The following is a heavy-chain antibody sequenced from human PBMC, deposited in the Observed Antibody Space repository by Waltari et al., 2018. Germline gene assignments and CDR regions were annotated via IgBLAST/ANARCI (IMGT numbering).Heavy chain of an antibody. V-gene: IGHV1-2*02. D-gene: IGHD2-21*01. CDR2: DSYSGAT. CDR3: ARGVWSSWFVP. CDR1: GYTFTDYP. J-gene: IGHJ5*02. Sequence: QVQLVQSGAEVKVPGASMRVSCKASGYTFTDYPIHWVRQAPGQGLECMGWDSYSGATRSAEQFQGRLNMTRDRSINTAYMELNYLTSDDTAVYYCARGVWSSWFVPWGQGTLVTVSS.